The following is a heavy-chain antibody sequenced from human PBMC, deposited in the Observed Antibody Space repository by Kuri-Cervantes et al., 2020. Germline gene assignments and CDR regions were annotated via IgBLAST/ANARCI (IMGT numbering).Heavy chain of an antibody. CDR1: GGSFSGYY. CDR3: AGSVVVAAAFDY. D-gene: IGHD2-15*01. CDR2: INHSGST. Sequence: GSLRLSCAVYGGSFSGYYWSWIRQPPGKGLEWIGEINHSGSTNYNPSLKSRVTISVDTSKNQFSLKLSSVTAADTAVYYCAGSVVVAAAFDYWGQGTLVTVSS. J-gene: IGHJ4*02. V-gene: IGHV4-34*01.